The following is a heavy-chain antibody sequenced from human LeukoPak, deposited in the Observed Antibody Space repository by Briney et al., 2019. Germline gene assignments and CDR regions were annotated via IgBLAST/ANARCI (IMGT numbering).Heavy chain of an antibody. CDR2: IIPLFGTP. J-gene: IGHJ6*04. D-gene: IGHD2-15*01. CDR1: GYTLTELS. Sequence: SVKVSCKVSGYTLTELSMHWVRQAPGQGLEWMGGIIPLFGTPDYAQKFQDRLTITAGKSTSTAYMELSSLRSEDTAVYYCASATLRCSGGSCYEMDVWGKGTTVTVSS. V-gene: IGHV1-69*06. CDR3: ASATLRCSGGSCYEMDV.